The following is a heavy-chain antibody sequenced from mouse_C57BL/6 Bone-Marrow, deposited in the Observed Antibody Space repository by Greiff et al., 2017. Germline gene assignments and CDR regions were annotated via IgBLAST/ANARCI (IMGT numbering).Heavy chain of an antibody. CDR2: IYPRSGNT. Sequence: QVHVKQSGAELARPGASVKLSCKASGYTFTSYGISWVKQRTGQGLEWIGEIYPRSGNTYYNEKLKGKATLTADKSSSTAYMELRSLTSEDSAVYFCARRVGWLPLYWGQGTTLTVSS. J-gene: IGHJ2*01. V-gene: IGHV1-81*01. D-gene: IGHD2-3*01. CDR3: ARRVGWLPLY. CDR1: GYTFTSYG.